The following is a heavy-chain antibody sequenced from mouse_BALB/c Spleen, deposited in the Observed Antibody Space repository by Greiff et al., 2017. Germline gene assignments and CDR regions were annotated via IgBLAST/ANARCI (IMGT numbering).Heavy chain of an antibody. CDR3: ERSLYCEFAY. J-gene: IGHJ3*01. V-gene: IGHV5-12-2*01. CDR2: ISNGGGST. Sequence: EVQLMESGGGLVQPGGSLKLSCAASGFTFSSYTMSWVRQTPEKRLEWVAYISNGGGSTYYPDTVKGRFTISRDNAKNTLYLQMSSLKSEDTAMYFCERSLYCEFAYWGQGTLVTVSA. CDR1: GFTFSSYT.